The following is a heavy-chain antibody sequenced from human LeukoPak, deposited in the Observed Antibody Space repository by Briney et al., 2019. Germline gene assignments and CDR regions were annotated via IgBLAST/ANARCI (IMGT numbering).Heavy chain of an antibody. V-gene: IGHV3-53*01. CDR2: IYSSGST. J-gene: IGHJ6*02. D-gene: IGHD3-10*01. Sequence: GGSLRLSCAASGFTFSSYAMSWVRQAPGKGLEWVSVIYSSGSTYYADSVKGRFTISRDNSKNTLYLQMNSLRAEDTAVYYCARDQGYYYGSGSYPPYYFYGMDVWGQGTTVTVSS. CDR3: ARDQGYYYGSGSYPPYYFYGMDV. CDR1: GFTFSSYA.